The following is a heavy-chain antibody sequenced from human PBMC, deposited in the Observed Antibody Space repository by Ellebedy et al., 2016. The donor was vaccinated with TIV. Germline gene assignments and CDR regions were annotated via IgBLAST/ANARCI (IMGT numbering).Heavy chain of an antibody. J-gene: IGHJ4*02. V-gene: IGHV3-9*01. CDR2: ISWNSGSI. CDR3: ATMGQEYDILTGYRGLG. D-gene: IGHD3-9*01. CDR1: GFTFDDYA. Sequence: GGSLRLXCAASGFTFDDYAMHWVRQAPGKGLEWVSGISWNSGSIGYADSVKGRFTISRDNAKNSLYLQMNSLRAEDTALYYCATMGQEYDILTGYRGLGWGQGTLVTVSS.